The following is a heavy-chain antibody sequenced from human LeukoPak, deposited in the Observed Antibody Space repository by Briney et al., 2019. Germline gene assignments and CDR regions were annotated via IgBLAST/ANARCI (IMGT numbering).Heavy chain of an antibody. D-gene: IGHD2-2*01. V-gene: IGHV4-59*12. CDR2: IYYSVST. CDR3: ARTVVPAATQGFDP. Sequence: PSETLSLTCTVSGGSISSYYWSWIRQPPGKGLEWIGYIYYSVSTNYNPSPKSRVTISVDTSKNQFSLKLSSVTGADTAVYYCARTVVPAATQGFDPWGQGTLVTVSS. J-gene: IGHJ5*02. CDR1: GGSISSYY.